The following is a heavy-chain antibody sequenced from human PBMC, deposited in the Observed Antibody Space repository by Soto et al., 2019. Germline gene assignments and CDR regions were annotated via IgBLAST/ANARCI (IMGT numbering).Heavy chain of an antibody. CDR1: GFTFSDYA. V-gene: IGHV3-23*01. D-gene: IGHD2-2*02. J-gene: IGHJ4*02. CDR3: ARDGQREAPYTVGDY. Sequence: GGSLRLSCAASGFTFSDYAVSWVRQAPGKGLEWVASTSGSGETTFYADSVRGRFTISRDNSKNTLYLQMNSLRAEDTAVYFCARDGQREAPYTVGDYWGQGTVVTVSS. CDR2: TSGSGETT.